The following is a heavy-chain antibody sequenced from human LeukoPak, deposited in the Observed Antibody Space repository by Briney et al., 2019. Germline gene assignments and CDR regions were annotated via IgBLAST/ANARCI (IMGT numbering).Heavy chain of an antibody. J-gene: IGHJ3*02. CDR1: GGSISSGDYY. V-gene: IGHV4-30-4*01. CDR2: IYYSGST. CDR3: ARTSHGLRFLEWSGNDAFDI. D-gene: IGHD3-3*01. Sequence: SETLSLTCTVSGGSISSGDYYWSWIRQPPGKGLEWIGYIYYSGSTYYNPSLKSRVTISVDTSKNQFSLKLSSVTAADTAVYYCARTSHGLRFLEWSGNDAFDIWGQGTMVTVSS.